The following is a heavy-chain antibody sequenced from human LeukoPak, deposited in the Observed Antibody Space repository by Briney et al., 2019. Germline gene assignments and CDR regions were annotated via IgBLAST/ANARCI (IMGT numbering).Heavy chain of an antibody. V-gene: IGHV4-59*12. CDR1: GGSISSYY. CDR3: ARAHYASGLFDS. D-gene: IGHD3-10*01. Sequence: KSSETLSLTCAVSGGSISSYYLSWIRQAPGKGLEWIGYIYYRGSTNYNPSLKSRVTISVDPSKNQFSLKLSSVTAADTAVYYCARAHYASGLFDSWGQGTLVTVSS. CDR2: IYYRGST. J-gene: IGHJ4*02.